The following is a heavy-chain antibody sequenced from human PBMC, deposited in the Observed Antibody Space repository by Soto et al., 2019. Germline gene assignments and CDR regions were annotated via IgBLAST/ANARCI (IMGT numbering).Heavy chain of an antibody. V-gene: IGHV3-33*01. D-gene: IGHD2-15*01. CDR1: GFTFSSYG. J-gene: IGHJ4*02. Sequence: PGGSLRLSCAAFGFTFSSYGMHWVRQAPGKGLEWVAVIWYDGRKKYSAESVQGRFSVSRDNSKNTLYLQMNSLRAEDTAVYYCARDESDCSGGSCYFSFDYWGQGTLVTVSS. CDR3: ARDESDCSGGSCYFSFDY. CDR2: IWYDGRKK.